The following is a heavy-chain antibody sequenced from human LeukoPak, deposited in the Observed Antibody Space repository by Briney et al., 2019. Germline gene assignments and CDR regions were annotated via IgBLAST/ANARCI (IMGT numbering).Heavy chain of an antibody. CDR1: GGSISSSSYY. CDR3: ARLWYYYDSSGYPDAY. CDR2: IYYSGST. J-gene: IGHJ4*02. Sequence: SETLSLTCTVSGGSISSSSYYWGWIRQPPGKGLEWIGSIYYSGSTYYNPSLKSRVTISVDTSKNQFSLKLSSVTAADTAVYYCARLWYYYDSSGYPDAYWGQGTLVTVSS. D-gene: IGHD3-22*01. V-gene: IGHV4-39*01.